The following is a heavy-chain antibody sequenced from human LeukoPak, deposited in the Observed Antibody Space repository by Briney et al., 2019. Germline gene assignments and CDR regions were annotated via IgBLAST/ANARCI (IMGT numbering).Heavy chain of an antibody. CDR1: SDSITSYY. CDR2: ISSSGTT. Sequence: SETLSLTCTVSSDSITSYYWNWIRQPPGKGLEWIGYISSSGTTNYNPSLKSRVTISIDTSKNQFSLRLSSVNAADTAVCYCARSDWYLNLDYRGQGTLVTVSS. J-gene: IGHJ4*02. CDR3: ARSDWYLNLDY. V-gene: IGHV4-59*01. D-gene: IGHD6-19*01.